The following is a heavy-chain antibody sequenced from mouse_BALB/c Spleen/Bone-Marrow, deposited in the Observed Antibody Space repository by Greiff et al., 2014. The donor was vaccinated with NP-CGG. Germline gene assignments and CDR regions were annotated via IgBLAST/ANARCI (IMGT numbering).Heavy chain of an antibody. CDR2: INPYNGAT. V-gene: IGHV1-31*01. D-gene: IGHD2-4*01. CDR3: ANYDGGFAY. J-gene: IGHJ3*01. CDR1: GYSFTGYY. Sequence: VQLQQSGPELVKPGASVKISCKASGYSFTGYYMHWVKQSHVKSLEWIGRINPYNGATSYNQNFKDKASLTVDKSSSTAYMELHSLTSEDSAVYHCANYDGGFAYWGQGTLVTVSA.